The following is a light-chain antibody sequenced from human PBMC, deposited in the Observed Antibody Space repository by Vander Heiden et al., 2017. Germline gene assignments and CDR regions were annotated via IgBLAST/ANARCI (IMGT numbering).Light chain of an antibody. CDR1: SSDVGENNV. J-gene: IGLJ2*01. V-gene: IGLV2-11*01. CDR3: CSYAGSYILV. Sequence: QSALSQPRSLSRSPGQSVTMSCTGTSSDVGENNVVSRYQQHPGKVPKLMIYDVSKRPSGVPERFSGSKSGNTASLTISGLQAEDEAEYYCCSYAGSYILVFGGGTKLTVL. CDR2: DVS.